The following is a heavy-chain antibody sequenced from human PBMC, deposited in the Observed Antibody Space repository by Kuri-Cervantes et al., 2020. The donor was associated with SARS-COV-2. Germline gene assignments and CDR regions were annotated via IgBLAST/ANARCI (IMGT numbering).Heavy chain of an antibody. D-gene: IGHD2-8*01. CDR2: ITPFNGNT. V-gene: IGHV1-45*02. Sequence: SVKVSCKASGYSFTYRRLHWVRQAPGQALEWVGLITPFNGNTDHAQKFQDRVTITGDRSMNTAYMELTSLRSEDTAIYYCATQACPNGVCFSNAAFDVWGQGTMVTVS. CDR3: ATQACPNGVCFSNAAFDV. CDR1: GYSFTYRR. J-gene: IGHJ3*01.